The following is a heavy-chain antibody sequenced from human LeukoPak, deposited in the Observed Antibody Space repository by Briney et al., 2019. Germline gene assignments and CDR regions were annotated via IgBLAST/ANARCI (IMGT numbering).Heavy chain of an antibody. V-gene: IGHV4-39*01. Sequence: SETLSLTCTVSGGSISSYYWGWIRQPPGKGLEWIGSIYYSGSTYYNPSLKSRVTISVDTSKNQFSLKLSSVTAADTAVYYCAIQAVAGTYYFDYWGQGTLVTVSS. CDR1: GGSISSYY. J-gene: IGHJ4*02. CDR3: AIQAVAGTYYFDY. D-gene: IGHD6-19*01. CDR2: IYYSGST.